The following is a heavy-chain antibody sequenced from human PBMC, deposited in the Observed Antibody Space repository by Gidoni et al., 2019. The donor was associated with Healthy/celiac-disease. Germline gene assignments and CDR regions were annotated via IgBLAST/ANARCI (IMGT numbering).Heavy chain of an antibody. V-gene: IGHV3-74*01. D-gene: IGHD2-8*02. CDR2: INSDGSST. CDR3: ARDSNEGGVDY. Sequence: EVQLVESGGGLVQPGGSLRLSGAASGFTFSSYWMHWGRQAPGKGLVWVSRINSDGSSTSYADSVKGRFTISRDNAKNMLDLQMNSLRAEDTAVYYCARDSNEGGVDYWGQGTLVTVSS. CDR1: GFTFSSYW. J-gene: IGHJ4*02.